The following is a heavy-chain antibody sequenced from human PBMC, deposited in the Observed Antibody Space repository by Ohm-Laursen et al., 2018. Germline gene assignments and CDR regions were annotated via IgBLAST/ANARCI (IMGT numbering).Heavy chain of an antibody. CDR3: TRDPESVGPAFAN. Sequence: SLRLSCAAPVITFSNYDMSWVRQAPGRGLEWVSSLSDNGAKTYYADSVKGRFTISRDNSKSTLYLQLNTLRAEDTAIYYCTRDPESVGPAFANWGQGTPVTVS. J-gene: IGHJ4*02. CDR2: LSDNGAKT. V-gene: IGHV3-23*01. CDR1: VITFSNYD. D-gene: IGHD1-14*01.